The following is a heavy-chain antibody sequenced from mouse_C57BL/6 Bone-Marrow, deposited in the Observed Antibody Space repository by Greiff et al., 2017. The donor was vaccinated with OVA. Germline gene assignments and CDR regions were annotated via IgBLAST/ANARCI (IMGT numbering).Heavy chain of an antibody. CDR1: GFTFSDYY. CDR3: ARRRLPYYFDY. J-gene: IGHJ2*01. Sequence: EVHLVESGGGLVQPGGSLKLSCAASGFTFSDYYMYWVRQTPEKRLEWVAYISNGGGSTYYPDTVKGRFTISRDNAKNTLYLQMSRLKSEDTAMYYCARRRLPYYFDYWGQGTTLTVSS. V-gene: IGHV5-12*01. CDR2: ISNGGGST. D-gene: IGHD5-5*01.